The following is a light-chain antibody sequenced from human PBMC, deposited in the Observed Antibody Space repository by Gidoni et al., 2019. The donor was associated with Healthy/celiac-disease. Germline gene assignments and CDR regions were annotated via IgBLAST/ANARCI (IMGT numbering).Light chain of an antibody. CDR3: QQYYSTPLT. CDR1: QSVLYSSNNKNY. Sequence: DIVMTQSPDSLAVSLGERATINCKSSQSVLYSSNNKNYLAWYQQKPGQPPKLLIYWASTRESGVPDRFRGSGSGTDFTLPISSLQAEGVAVYYCQQYYSTPLTFGGGTKVEIK. CDR2: WAS. J-gene: IGKJ4*01. V-gene: IGKV4-1*01.